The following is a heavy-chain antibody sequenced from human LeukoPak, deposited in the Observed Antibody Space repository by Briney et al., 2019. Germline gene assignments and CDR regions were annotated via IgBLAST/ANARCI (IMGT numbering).Heavy chain of an antibody. Sequence: PGGSLRLSCAASGFTFSSYAMSWVRQAPGKVLEWVSAISGSGGSTYYADSVKGRFTISRDNSKNTLYLQMNSLRAEDTAVYYCANGPDYGDSWFDPWGQGTLVTVSS. J-gene: IGHJ5*02. CDR1: GFTFSSYA. CDR2: ISGSGGST. V-gene: IGHV3-23*01. CDR3: ANGPDYGDSWFDP. D-gene: IGHD4-17*01.